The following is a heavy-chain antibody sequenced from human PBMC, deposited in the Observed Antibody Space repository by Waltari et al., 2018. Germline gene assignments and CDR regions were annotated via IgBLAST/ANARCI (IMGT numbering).Heavy chain of an antibody. Sequence: GRFTISRDNAKNSLFLQMDNLRADDTAVYYCARVGSGGTAGPYFDFWGQGTLVTVSS. V-gene: IGHV3-48*03. D-gene: IGHD1-1*01. J-gene: IGHJ4*02. CDR3: ARVGSGGTAGPYFDF.